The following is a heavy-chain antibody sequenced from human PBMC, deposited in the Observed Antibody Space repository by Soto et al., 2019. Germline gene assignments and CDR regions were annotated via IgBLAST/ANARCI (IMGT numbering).Heavy chain of an antibody. D-gene: IGHD3-22*01. J-gene: IGHJ4*02. CDR1: GGSFSESY. Sequence: SEILTLTCAVKGGSFSESYWSWIRQPPGQGLEWIGEINHSGGTSSSPSLKSRVTVSVDTSKSQVSLKLTSVTAADRAVYYCARGSVDTGDSIGFYEYWGQGTPVTVSS. CDR2: INHSGGT. CDR3: ARGSVDTGDSIGFYEY. V-gene: IGHV4-34*01.